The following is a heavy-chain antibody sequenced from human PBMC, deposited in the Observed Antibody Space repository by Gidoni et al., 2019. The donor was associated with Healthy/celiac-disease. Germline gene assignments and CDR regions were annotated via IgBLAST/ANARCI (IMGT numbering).Heavy chain of an antibody. J-gene: IGHJ4*02. D-gene: IGHD5-12*01. CDR1: GFTFSSYS. CDR2: ISSSSSYI. V-gene: IGHV3-21*01. CDR3: AREGDSGYDYDY. Sequence: EVQLVESGGGLVKPGGSLRLSCAASGFTFSSYSMNWVRQAPGKGLEWFSSISSSSSYIYYTDSVKGRFTISRDNAKNSLYLQMNSLRAEDTAVYYCAREGDSGYDYDYWGQGTLVTVSS.